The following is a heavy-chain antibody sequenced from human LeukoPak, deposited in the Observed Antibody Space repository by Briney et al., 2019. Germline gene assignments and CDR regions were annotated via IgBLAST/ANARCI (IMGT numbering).Heavy chain of an antibody. Sequence: GGSLRLSCAASGFTFSRYSMNWVRQAPGKGLEWVSSISSSSSYIYDADSVKGRFTISRDNAKNSLYLQMNSLRDEDTAVYYCARTGGGVVTAWYFDYWGQGTLLTVSS. V-gene: IGHV3-21*01. CDR3: ARTGGGVVTAWYFDY. CDR1: GFTFSRYS. J-gene: IGHJ4*02. CDR2: ISSSSSYI. D-gene: IGHD2-21*02.